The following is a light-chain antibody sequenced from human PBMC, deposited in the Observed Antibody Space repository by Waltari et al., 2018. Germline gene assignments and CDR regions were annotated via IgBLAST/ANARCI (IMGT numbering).Light chain of an antibody. CDR2: YDS. CDR3: QVWDTSIDLSV. CDR1: NIADKN. V-gene: IGLV3-21*04. Sequence: SYVLTQAPSVSVAPGETARITCGGNNIADKNVHWYQQKPGQAPVLVIFYDSDRPSGIPEGFSGSNSGNTATLTTSRAEAGDEADYYCQVWDTSIDLSVFGTGTKVTVL. J-gene: IGLJ1*01.